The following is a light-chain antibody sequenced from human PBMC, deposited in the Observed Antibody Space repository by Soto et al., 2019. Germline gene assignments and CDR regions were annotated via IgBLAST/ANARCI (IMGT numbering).Light chain of an antibody. CDR2: AAS. V-gene: IGKV1-39*01. CDR1: QSISSY. CDR3: QQRYSTPLR. J-gene: IGKJ1*01. Sequence: QMTPSPSTLSGSVGARVTITCRASQSISSYLNWYQQKPGKAPKLLIYAASSLHSGVPPRFIGSRSGTEYTHISSSPQPEECTTYYCQQRYSTPLRFGQGTKVDIK.